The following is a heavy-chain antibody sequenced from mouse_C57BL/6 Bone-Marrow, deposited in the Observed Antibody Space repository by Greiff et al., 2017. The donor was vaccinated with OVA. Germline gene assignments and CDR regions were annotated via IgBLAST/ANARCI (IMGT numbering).Heavy chain of an antibody. CDR1: GYTFTSYW. J-gene: IGHJ3*01. CDR2: IYPGNSDT. Sequence: DVKLQESGTVLARPGASVKMSCKTSGYTFTSYWMHWVKQRPGQGLEWIGAIYPGNSDTSYNQKFKGKAKLTAVTSASTAYMELSSLTNEDSAVYYGTRGDYYGSSGFAYWGQGTLVTVSA. V-gene: IGHV1-5*01. CDR3: TRGDYYGSSGFAY. D-gene: IGHD1-1*01.